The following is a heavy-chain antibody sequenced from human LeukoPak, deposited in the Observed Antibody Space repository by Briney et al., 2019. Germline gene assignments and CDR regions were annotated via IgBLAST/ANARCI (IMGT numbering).Heavy chain of an antibody. CDR3: AHGSMYQIDY. J-gene: IGHJ4*02. CDR2: IIGGAGGT. D-gene: IGHD2-2*01. Sequence: SGGTLRLSCAASGFSFITHGMSCVRQAPGKGLGWVSGIIGGAGGTYYADSVKGRFTISRDNAKNTLYLQMNRLRAEDTGVYYCAHGSMYQIDYWGQGTLVTVSS. V-gene: IGHV3-23*01. CDR1: GFSFITHG.